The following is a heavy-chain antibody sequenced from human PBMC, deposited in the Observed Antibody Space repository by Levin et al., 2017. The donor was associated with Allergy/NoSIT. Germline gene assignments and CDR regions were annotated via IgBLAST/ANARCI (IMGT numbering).Heavy chain of an antibody. D-gene: IGHD3-10*01. CDR1: GFTFSSHA. Sequence: LSGGSLRLSCAASGFTFSSHAMSWVRQAPGKGLEWVSGISGSGDNTYYADSVKGRFTISRDNSKNTLYLQMNSLRAEDTAVYYCAKRRGFRESKYLFDYWGQGTLVTVSS. CDR2: ISGSGDNT. J-gene: IGHJ4*02. V-gene: IGHV3-23*01. CDR3: AKRRGFRESKYLFDY.